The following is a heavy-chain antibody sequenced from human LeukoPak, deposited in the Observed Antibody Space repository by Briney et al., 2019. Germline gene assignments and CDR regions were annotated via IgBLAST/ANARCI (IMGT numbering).Heavy chain of an antibody. J-gene: IGHJ4*02. CDR1: GFTFSSYT. V-gene: IGHV3-23*01. CDR3: AKDTSIGKYCTSGVCSPFDY. CDR2: ISDSGDYT. Sequence: GGSLRLSCAGSGFTFSSYTMSWVRQAPGKGLEWVSAISDSGDYTYYADSVKGRFTISRDNSKNTLYLHVNSLRAEDTAVYYCAKDTSIGKYCTSGVCSPFDYWGQGTLVTVSS. D-gene: IGHD2-8*01.